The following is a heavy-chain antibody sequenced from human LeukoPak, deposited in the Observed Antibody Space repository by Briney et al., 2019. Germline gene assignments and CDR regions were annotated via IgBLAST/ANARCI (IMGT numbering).Heavy chain of an antibody. J-gene: IGHJ4*02. Sequence: AGGSLRLSCVASGFPFSSYAMNWVRQSPGKGLEWVSVISTTSDSIYYADAVKGRFTISRDNSKNTLSLQMNSLRAEDTAVYYCAKTWGSSWHGFDYWGQGTLVTVSS. CDR1: GFPFSSYA. V-gene: IGHV3-23*01. D-gene: IGHD6-13*01. CDR3: AKTWGSSWHGFDY. CDR2: ISTTSDSI.